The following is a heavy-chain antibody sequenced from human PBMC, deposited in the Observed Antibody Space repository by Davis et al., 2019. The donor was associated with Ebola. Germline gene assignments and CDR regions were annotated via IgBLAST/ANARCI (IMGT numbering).Heavy chain of an antibody. CDR1: GYSFTSYW. D-gene: IGHD2-2*01. V-gene: IGHV5-51*01. CDR3: ARHGGAANIVVVPAAYYGMDV. CDR2: IYPGDSDT. Sequence: GESLEISCKGSGYSFTSYWIGWVRQMPGKGLEWMGIIYPGDSDTRYSPSFQGQVTISADKSISTAYLQWSSLKASDTAMYYCARHGGAANIVVVPAAYYGMDVWGQGTTVTVSS. J-gene: IGHJ6*02.